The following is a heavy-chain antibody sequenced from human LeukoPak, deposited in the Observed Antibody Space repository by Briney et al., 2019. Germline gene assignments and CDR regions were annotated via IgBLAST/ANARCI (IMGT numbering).Heavy chain of an antibody. CDR2: ISGSGGST. Sequence: PGGSLRLSCAASGFTFSSYAMSWVRQAPGKGLEWVSAISGSGGSTYYADSVKGRFTISRDNSKNTLYLQMNSLRAEDTAVYYCAKDPSRGGDYYDSSGYSLPRQFAYWGQGTLATVSS. J-gene: IGHJ4*02. D-gene: IGHD3-22*01. CDR1: GFTFSSYA. CDR3: AKDPSRGGDYYDSSGYSLPRQFAY. V-gene: IGHV3-23*01.